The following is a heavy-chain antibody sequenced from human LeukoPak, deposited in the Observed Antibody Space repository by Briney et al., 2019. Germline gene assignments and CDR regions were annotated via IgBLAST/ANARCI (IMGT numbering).Heavy chain of an antibody. CDR1: GYTFTSYD. D-gene: IGHD3-22*01. V-gene: IGHV1-8*01. CDR2: MNPNSGNT. Sequence: ASVKVSCKASGYTFTSYDINWVRQATGQGLEWMGWMNPNSGNTGYAQKFQGRVTMTRNTSISTAYMELSSLRSEDTALYYCARINSHSDNYYYPWFDPWGQGILVTVSS. J-gene: IGHJ5*02. CDR3: ARINSHSDNYYYPWFDP.